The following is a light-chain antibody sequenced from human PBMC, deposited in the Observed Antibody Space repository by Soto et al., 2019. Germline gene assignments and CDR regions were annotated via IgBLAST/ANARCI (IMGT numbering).Light chain of an antibody. CDR2: DNN. CDR3: ATWDNSLSAGV. Sequence: QSVLTQPPSVSAAPGQRVTISCSGSSSNIGNNYVSWYQQLPGTAPKLLIYDNNKRPSGIPDRFSGSKSDTSATLGITGLQTGDEADYYCATWDNSLSAGVFGGGTKVTV. V-gene: IGLV1-51*01. J-gene: IGLJ3*02. CDR1: SSNIGNNY.